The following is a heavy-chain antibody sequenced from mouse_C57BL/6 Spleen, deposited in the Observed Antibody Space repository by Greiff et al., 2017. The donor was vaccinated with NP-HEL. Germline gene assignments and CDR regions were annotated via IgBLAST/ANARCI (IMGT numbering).Heavy chain of an antibody. CDR3: ARGYYGSSYYAMDY. CDR1: GYTFTSYW. J-gene: IGHJ4*01. CDR2: IDPSDSYT. V-gene: IGHV1-59*01. D-gene: IGHD1-1*01. Sequence: VQLQQPGAELVRPGTSVKLSCKASGYTFTSYWMHWVKQRPGQGLEWIGVIDPSDSYTNYNQKFKGKATLTVDTSSSTAYMQLSSLTSEYSAVYYCARGYYGSSYYAMDYWGQGTSVTVSS.